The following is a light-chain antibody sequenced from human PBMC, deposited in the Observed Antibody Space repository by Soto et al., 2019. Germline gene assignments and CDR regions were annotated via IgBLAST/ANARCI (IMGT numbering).Light chain of an antibody. J-gene: IGKJ4*01. Sequence: EIVMTQSPATLSVSPGERATLSCRASQSVSSNLAWYQQKPGQAPRLIIYGASTRATGIPARFSGSGSGTEFPLTISSLQSEDFAVYYCQQYNNWPPLTFGGGTKVEIK. CDR1: QSVSSN. CDR3: QQYNNWPPLT. CDR2: GAS. V-gene: IGKV3-15*01.